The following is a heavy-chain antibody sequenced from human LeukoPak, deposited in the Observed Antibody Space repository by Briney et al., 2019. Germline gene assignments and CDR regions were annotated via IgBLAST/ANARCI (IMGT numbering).Heavy chain of an antibody. Sequence: SETLSLTCAVSGGSISSSSYYWGWIRQPPGKGLEWIGRIYYSGSTYYNPSLKSRVTISVDTSKNQFSLKLSSVTAADTAVYYCASGPYYYDSSGFDAFDIWGQGTMVTVSS. D-gene: IGHD3-22*01. J-gene: IGHJ3*02. CDR3: ASGPYYYDSSGFDAFDI. CDR2: IYYSGST. CDR1: GGSISSSSYY. V-gene: IGHV4-39*01.